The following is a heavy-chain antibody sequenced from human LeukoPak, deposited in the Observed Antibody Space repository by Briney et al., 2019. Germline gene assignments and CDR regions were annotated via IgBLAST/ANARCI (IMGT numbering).Heavy chain of an antibody. D-gene: IGHD5-12*01. CDR3: ARGGWLRYYYFDY. CDR2: INHSGST. V-gene: IGHV4-34*01. J-gene: IGHJ4*02. Sequence: SETLSLTCAVYGGSFCGYYWSWIRQPPGKGLEWIGEINHSGSTNYNPSLKSRVTISVDTSKSQFSLKLSSVTAADTAVYYCARGGWLRYYYFDYWGQGTLVTVSS. CDR1: GGSFCGYY.